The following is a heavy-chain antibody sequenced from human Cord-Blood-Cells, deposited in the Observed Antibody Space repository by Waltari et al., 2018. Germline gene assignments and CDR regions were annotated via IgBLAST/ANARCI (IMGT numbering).Heavy chain of an antibody. J-gene: IGHJ6*03. CDR1: GFTFSSYA. V-gene: IGHV3-23*01. CDR2: ISGSGGST. Sequence: EVQLLESWGGLVQPGGSLRLSCAASGFTFSSYAMSWVRQAPGKGLEWVSAISGSGGSTYYADSVKGRFTISRDNSKNTLYLQMNSLRAEDTAVYYCAKDLGDYYYMDVWGKGTTVTVSS. CDR3: AKDLGDYYYMDV.